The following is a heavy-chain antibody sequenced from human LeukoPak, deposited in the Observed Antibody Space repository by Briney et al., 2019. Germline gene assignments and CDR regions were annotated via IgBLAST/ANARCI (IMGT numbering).Heavy chain of an antibody. D-gene: IGHD3-22*01. CDR1: GGSISSGGYY. CDR3: ARGLFGVRYYYDSRPVYYFDY. V-gene: IGHV4-31*03. CDR2: IYYSGST. J-gene: IGHJ4*02. Sequence: SETLSLTCTVSGGSISSGGYYWSWIRQHPGKGLEWIGYIYYSGSTYYNPSLKSRVTISVDTSKNQFSLKLSSVTAADTAVYYCARGLFGVRYYYDSRPVYYFDYWGQGTLVTVSS.